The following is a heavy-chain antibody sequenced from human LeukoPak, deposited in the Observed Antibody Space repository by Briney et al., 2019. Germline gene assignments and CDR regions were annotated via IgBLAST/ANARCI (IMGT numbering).Heavy chain of an antibody. D-gene: IGHD3-9*01. CDR2: MNPNSGNT. CDR3: ASLRYFDPQGYMDV. Sequence: GASVKASCKASGYTFTSYDINWVRQATGQGLEWMGWMNPNSGNTGYAQKFQGRVTMTRNTSISTAYMELSSLRSEDTAVYYCASLRYFDPQGYMDVWGKRTTVTVSS. J-gene: IGHJ6*03. CDR1: GYTFTSYD. V-gene: IGHV1-8*01.